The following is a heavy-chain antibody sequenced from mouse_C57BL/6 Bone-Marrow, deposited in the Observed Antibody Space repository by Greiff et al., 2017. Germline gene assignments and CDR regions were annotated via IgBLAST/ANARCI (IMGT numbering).Heavy chain of an antibody. CDR3: ARDYYGNWYVDV. J-gene: IGHJ1*03. Sequence: QVQLQQSGAELVRPGTSVKMSCKASGYTFTDYWIGWAKQRPGHGLEWIGDIYPGGGYTNYNEKFKGKATLTADKSSSTAYMQFSSLTSEDSAINYCARDYYGNWYVDVWGTGTTVTVSS. CDR2: IYPGGGYT. CDR1: GYTFTDYW. D-gene: IGHD1-1*01. V-gene: IGHV1-63*01.